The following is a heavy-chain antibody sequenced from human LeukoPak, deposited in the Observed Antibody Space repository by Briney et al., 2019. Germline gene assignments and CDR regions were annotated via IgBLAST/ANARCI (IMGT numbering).Heavy chain of an antibody. CDR1: GYTFITYY. V-gene: IGHV1-46*01. D-gene: IGHD1-26*01. CDR3: ARDWELTY. CDR2: IYCSDDST. Sequence: ASVKVSCKASGYTFITYYIHWVRQAPGQGLEWMGSIYCSDDSTIYAQKFQGRVTITSDTSTSTVYMDLSSLRSEDTAVYYCARDWELTYWSQGTLVTVSS. J-gene: IGHJ4*02.